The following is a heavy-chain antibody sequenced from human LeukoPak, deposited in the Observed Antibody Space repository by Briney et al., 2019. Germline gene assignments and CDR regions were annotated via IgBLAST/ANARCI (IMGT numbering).Heavy chain of an antibody. D-gene: IGHD6-13*01. J-gene: IGHJ3*02. Sequence: GGALRLSCAASGFMFTSYWMRWGREAPGKGVGWVAHIKKDGGAKYYVDSVNSLFTISTDNDNNSLYLQMISLRAEDTDVYYCAGSWSPYDAFDIWGQGTMVSVSS. V-gene: IGHV3-7*01. CDR2: IKKDGGAK. CDR1: GFMFTSYW. CDR3: AGSWSPYDAFDI.